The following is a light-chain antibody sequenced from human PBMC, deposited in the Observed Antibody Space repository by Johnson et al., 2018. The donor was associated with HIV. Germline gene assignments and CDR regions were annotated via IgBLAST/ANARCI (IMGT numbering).Light chain of an antibody. CDR2: DRN. Sequence: QPVLTQPTSVSAAPGQKVTISCSGNTSNIGSNSVSWYQHLPGIAPKLLVYDRNKRPSGIPDRFSGSKYGKSATLAITALQTGDEADYYCGTWDSSLGVYVFGTGTKVTVL. J-gene: IGLJ1*01. CDR1: TSNIGSNS. CDR3: GTWDSSLGVYV. V-gene: IGLV1-51*01.